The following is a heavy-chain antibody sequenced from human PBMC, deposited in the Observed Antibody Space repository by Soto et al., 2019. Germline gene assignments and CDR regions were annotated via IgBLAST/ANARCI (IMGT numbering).Heavy chain of an antibody. V-gene: IGHV2-5*02. J-gene: IGHJ4*02. CDR1: GFSLSSPRVA. CDR3: AHSVVSGLGYYFDY. Sequence: QITLKESGPTLVKPTQTLTLTCTFSGFSLSSPRVAVGWIRQPPGKALEWLALIYWDDDKRYSPFLKSRLTITKDTSKNQVVLTMTNMEPVDTATDYCAHSVVSGLGYYFDYWGQGTLVTVSS. D-gene: IGHD6-19*01. CDR2: IYWDDDK.